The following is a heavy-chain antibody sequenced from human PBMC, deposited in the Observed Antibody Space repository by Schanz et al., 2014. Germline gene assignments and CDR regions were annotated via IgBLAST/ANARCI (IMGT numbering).Heavy chain of an antibody. J-gene: IGHJ4*02. D-gene: IGHD6-13*01. CDR2: ISSSSSYT. Sequence: QVQLVESGGGMVQPGGSLRLSCAASGFTFSDYYMSWIRQAPGKGLEWVSYISSSSSYTNYADSVKGRFTISRDNAKNSLYLQMNSLRAEDTALYYCARDSGSSSWCPSDYWGQGTLVTVSS. CDR1: GFTFSDYY. CDR3: ARDSGSSSWCPSDY. V-gene: IGHV3-11*05.